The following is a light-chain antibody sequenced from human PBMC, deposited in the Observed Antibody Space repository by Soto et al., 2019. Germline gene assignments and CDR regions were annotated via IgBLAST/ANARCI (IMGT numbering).Light chain of an antibody. CDR3: SSYTSSSTAV. CDR2: DVS. J-gene: IGLJ2*01. Sequence: QSALTQPASVSGSPGQSITISCTGTSSDVGGYNYVSWYQQHPGKAPKLMIYDVSNRPSGVSNRFSGSKSGNTXSLTISGLQAEDEADYYCSSYTSSSTAVFGGGTKLTVL. V-gene: IGLV2-14*01. CDR1: SSDVGGYNY.